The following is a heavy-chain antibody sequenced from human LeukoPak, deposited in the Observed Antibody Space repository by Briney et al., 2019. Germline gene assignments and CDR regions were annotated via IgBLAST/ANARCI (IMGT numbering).Heavy chain of an antibody. CDR2: ISCDGSNK. J-gene: IGHJ4*02. CDR3: ARSDSSGYYWFDY. Sequence: GGSLRLSCAASGFTFSSYAMHWVRQAPGKGLEWVAVISCDGSNKYYADSVKGRFTISRDNSKNTLYLQMNSLRAEDTAVYYCARSDSSGYYWFDYWGQGTLVTVSS. D-gene: IGHD3-22*01. CDR1: GFTFSSYA. V-gene: IGHV3-30-3*01.